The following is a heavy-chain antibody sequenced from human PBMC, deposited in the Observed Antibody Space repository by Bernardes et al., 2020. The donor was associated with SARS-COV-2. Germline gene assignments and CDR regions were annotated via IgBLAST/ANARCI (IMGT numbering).Heavy chain of an antibody. D-gene: IGHD4-17*01. CDR1: GFTFSNYW. J-gene: IGHJ4*02. CDR2: INDDGSST. CDR3: VRDYGDYALDY. V-gene: IGHV3-74*01. Sequence: GGSLRLSCAASGFTFSNYWMHWVRQAPGEGLMWVSRINDDGSSTDYADSVKGRFTISRDNAKNTLYLQMNSLRAEDTAVFYCVRDYGDYALDYWGQGTLVTVSS.